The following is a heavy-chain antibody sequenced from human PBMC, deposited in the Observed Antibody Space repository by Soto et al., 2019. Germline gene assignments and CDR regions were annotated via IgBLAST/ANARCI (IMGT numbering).Heavy chain of an antibody. CDR1: GDTISSDA. CDR3: ASRYCSGGSCYSGPGHAFDI. Sequence: GPPVNGSCKSSGDTISSDAVGWGRQAPGQGLEWMGGIIPIFGTANYAQKFQGRVTITADESTSTAYMELSSLRSEDTAVYYCASRYCSGGSCYSGPGHAFDIWGQGTMVTVSS. V-gene: IGHV1-69*13. J-gene: IGHJ3*02. D-gene: IGHD2-15*01. CDR2: IIPIFGTA.